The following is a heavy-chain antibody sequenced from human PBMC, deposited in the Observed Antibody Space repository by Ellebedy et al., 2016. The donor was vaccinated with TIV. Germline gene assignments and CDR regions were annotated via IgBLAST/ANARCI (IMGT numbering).Heavy chain of an antibody. V-gene: IGHV3-21*01. D-gene: IGHD1-26*01. CDR3: ARDHSGSYYHDY. CDR2: ISSSSSYI. J-gene: IGHJ4*02. CDR1: GFTFSSYS. Sequence: PGGSLRLSCAASGFTFSSYSMNWVRQAPGKGLEWVSSISSSSSYIYYADSVKGRFTISRDNAKNSLYLQMNSLRAEDTAVYYCARDHSGSYYHDYWGQGTLVTVSS.